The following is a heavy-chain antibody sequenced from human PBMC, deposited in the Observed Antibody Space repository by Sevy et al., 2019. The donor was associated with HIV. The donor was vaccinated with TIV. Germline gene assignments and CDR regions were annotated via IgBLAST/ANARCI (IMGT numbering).Heavy chain of an antibody. D-gene: IGHD2-15*01. CDR2: ISGSGGST. CDR3: AKGDIVVVVAALFDY. V-gene: IGHV3-23*01. CDR1: GFTFSNYA. Sequence: GGSLRLSCAASGFTFSNYAMSWVRQAPGKGLEWVSGISGSGGSTYYTDPVKGRFTISRDNSKNTLHLQMNSLRAEDTAVYYCAKGDIVVVVAALFDYWGQGTLVTVSS. J-gene: IGHJ4*02.